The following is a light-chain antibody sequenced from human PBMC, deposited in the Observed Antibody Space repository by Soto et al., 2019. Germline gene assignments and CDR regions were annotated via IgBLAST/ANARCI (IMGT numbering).Light chain of an antibody. V-gene: IGKV3-11*01. J-gene: IGKJ4*01. CDR1: QSVGSS. CDR2: DAS. Sequence: EIVLTQSPATLSLSPGERATLSCRAGQSVGSSLAWYQQKRGQAPRLLIYDASTRANRIPARFSGSGSGTDFTLTSSSLEPEDLAVYYCRQRSNWLTFGGGPKVEI. CDR3: RQRSNWLT.